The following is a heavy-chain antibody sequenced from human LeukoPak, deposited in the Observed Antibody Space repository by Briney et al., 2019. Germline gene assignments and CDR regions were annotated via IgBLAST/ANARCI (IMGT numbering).Heavy chain of an antibody. CDR1: GGSFSGYY. CDR2: INHSGST. D-gene: IGHD6-19*01. J-gene: IGHJ4*02. Sequence: LSETLSLTCAVYGGSFSGYYWSWIRQPPGKGLEWIGEINHSGSTNYNPSLKSRVTISVDTSKNQFSLKLSSVTAADTAVYYCARPYSSGWYGCKGFDYWGQGTLVTVSS. V-gene: IGHV4-34*01. CDR3: ARPYSSGWYGCKGFDY.